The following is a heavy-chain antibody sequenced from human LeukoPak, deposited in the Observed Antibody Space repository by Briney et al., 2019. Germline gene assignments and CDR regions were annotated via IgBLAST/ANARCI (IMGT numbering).Heavy chain of an antibody. D-gene: IGHD5-18*01. V-gene: IGHV1-2*02. Sequence: ASVKVSCKASEYTFTGYYMHWVRQAPGQGLEWMGWINPNSGGTNYAQNFQGRVTMTRDASISTAYMELSRLRSDDTAVYYCARGVDTAMVPYYYYCMDVWGKGTTVTVSS. CDR3: ARGVDTAMVPYYYYCMDV. CDR2: INPNSGGT. J-gene: IGHJ6*03. CDR1: EYTFTGYY.